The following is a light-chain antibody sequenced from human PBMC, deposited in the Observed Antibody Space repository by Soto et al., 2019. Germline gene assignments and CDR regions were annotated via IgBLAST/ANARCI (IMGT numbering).Light chain of an antibody. CDR2: AAS. J-gene: IGKJ2*01. Sequence: DMVLTQSPGTLSLSPGERATLSCRASQSVASTFLAWYQRKAGQAPRLLIFAASSRATGVTDRFSGSGSGTDVYLTISRLEPEDFARYCCQQYGNTPPTCGQGTQLEIK. V-gene: IGKV3-20*01. CDR3: QQYGNTPPT. CDR1: QSVASTF.